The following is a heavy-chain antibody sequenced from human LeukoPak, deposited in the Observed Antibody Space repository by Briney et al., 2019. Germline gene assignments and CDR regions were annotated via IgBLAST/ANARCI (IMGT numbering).Heavy chain of an antibody. V-gene: IGHV1-46*01. CDR2: INPSGGST. Sequence: ASVKVSCKASGYTFTSYYMHWVRQAPGQGLEWMGIINPSGGSTSYAQKFQGRVTMTRDMSTSTVYMELSSLRSEDTAVYYCAREVGYYDSSGYYDYRGQGTLVTVSS. J-gene: IGHJ4*02. CDR3: AREVGYYDSSGYYDY. CDR1: GYTFTSYY. D-gene: IGHD3-22*01.